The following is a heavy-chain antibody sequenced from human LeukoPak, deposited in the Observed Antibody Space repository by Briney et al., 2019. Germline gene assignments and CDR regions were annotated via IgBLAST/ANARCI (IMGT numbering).Heavy chain of an antibody. D-gene: IGHD3-10*01. CDR2: IYYSGST. V-gene: IGHV4-31*03. J-gene: IGHJ3*02. CDR3: ARDGPFRFGVRDAFDI. CDR1: GGSISSGGYY. Sequence: SETLSLTCTVSGGSISSGGYYWSWIRQHPGKGLEWIGYIYYSGSTYYNPSLKSRVTISVDTSKNQFSLKLSSVTAADTAVYYCARDGPFRFGVRDAFDIWGQGTMVTVSS.